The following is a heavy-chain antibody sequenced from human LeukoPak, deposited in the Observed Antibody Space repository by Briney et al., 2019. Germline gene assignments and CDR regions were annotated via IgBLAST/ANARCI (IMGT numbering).Heavy chain of an antibody. CDR2: ISDTGRST. Sequence: GGSLRLSCAASGFTFSKYPMSWVRQAPGKGLEWVSGISDTGRSTFYADSVKGRFTISRDNFNNTLYLQMNSLRAEDTAVYCCARVNWNYGFDYWGQGTLVTVSS. CDR3: ARVNWNYGFDY. J-gene: IGHJ4*02. CDR1: GFTFSKYP. D-gene: IGHD1-7*01. V-gene: IGHV3-23*01.